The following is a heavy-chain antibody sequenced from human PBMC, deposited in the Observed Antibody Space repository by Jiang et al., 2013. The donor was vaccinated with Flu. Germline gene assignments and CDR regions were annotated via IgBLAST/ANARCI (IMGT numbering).Heavy chain of an antibody. CDR2: ITPRLGIT. CDR3: ARGRFGRNGNILGVEIIGTYYGMDV. J-gene: IGHJ6*02. V-gene: IGHV1-69*04. Sequence: SGAEVKKVGSSVKVSCKASGGTFNNFAISWVRQAPGQGLEWMGRITPRLGITNYAQKFQGRVTITADKSTGTAYMELSSLRSEDTAVYYCARGRFGRNGNILGVEIIGTYYGMDVWGQGTTVTVSS. D-gene: IGHD3-3*01. CDR1: GGTFNNFA.